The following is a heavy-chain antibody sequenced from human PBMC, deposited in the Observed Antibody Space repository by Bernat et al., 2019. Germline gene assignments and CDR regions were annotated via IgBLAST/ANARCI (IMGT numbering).Heavy chain of an antibody. Sequence: QVQLVQSGAEVKKPGSSVKVSCKASGGTFSSYAISWVRQAPGQGLEWMGGIIPIFGTANYAQKFQGRVTITADESTSTAYMELRSLRSEDTAVYYCARILYGPNDYYYYGMDVWGQGTTVTVSS. D-gene: IGHD4-17*01. CDR2: IIPIFGTA. V-gene: IGHV1-69*01. CDR1: GGTFSSYA. CDR3: ARILYGPNDYYYYGMDV. J-gene: IGHJ6*02.